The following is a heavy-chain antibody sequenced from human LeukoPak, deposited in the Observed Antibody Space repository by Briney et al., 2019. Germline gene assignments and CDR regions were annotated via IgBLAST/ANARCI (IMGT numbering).Heavy chain of an antibody. Sequence: SETLSLTCTVSGGSISSYYWSWIRQPPGKGLEWIGYIYYSGSTNYNPSLKSRVTISVDTSKNQFSLKLSSVTAADTAVYYCARYTSCYEGISKCAYYYMDVWGKGTTVTVSS. CDR2: IYYSGST. J-gene: IGHJ6*03. V-gene: IGHV4-59*01. CDR3: ARYTSCYEGISKCAYYYMDV. D-gene: IGHD2-2*01. CDR1: GGSISSYY.